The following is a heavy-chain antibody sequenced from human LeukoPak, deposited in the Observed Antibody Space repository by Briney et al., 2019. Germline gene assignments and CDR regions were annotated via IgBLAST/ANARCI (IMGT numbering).Heavy chain of an antibody. CDR3: AREAGCSGGSCYSHWFDP. D-gene: IGHD2-15*01. CDR2: IYYSGSA. V-gene: IGHV4-59*01. J-gene: IGHJ5*02. Sequence: KPSETLSLTCTVSGGSISSYYWSWIRQPPGKGLEWIGYIYYSGSANYNPSLKSRVTISVDTSKNQFSLKLSSVTAADTAVYYCAREAGCSGGSCYSHWFDPWGQGTLVTVSS. CDR1: GGSISSYY.